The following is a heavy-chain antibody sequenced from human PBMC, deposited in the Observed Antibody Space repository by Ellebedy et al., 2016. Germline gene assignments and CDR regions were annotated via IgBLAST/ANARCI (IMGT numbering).Heavy chain of an antibody. J-gene: IGHJ3*02. CDR2: VYYSGSA. V-gene: IGHV4-59*02. CDR1: GGSVGGHY. Sequence: GSLRLXXTVSGGSVGGHYWSWVRQPPGKGLEWIGYVYYSGSANYNPSLKSRVTISIDTSKNQFSLNLSSATAADTAVYYCARYQAVDAFDIWGQGTLVIVSS. CDR3: ARYQAVDAFDI.